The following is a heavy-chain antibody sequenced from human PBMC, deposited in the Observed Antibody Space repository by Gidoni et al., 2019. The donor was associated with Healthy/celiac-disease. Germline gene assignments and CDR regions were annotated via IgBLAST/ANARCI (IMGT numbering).Heavy chain of an antibody. Sequence: QVQLQESGPGLVKPSETLSLTCTVSAGSISSYYWSWIRQPPGKGLEWLGYIHYSGSTNYNPSLKSRFTISVDTSKNQFSLKLSSVTAADTAVYYCARGKGSGGSYGYWGQGTLVTVSS. D-gene: IGHD2-15*01. CDR1: AGSISSYY. V-gene: IGHV4-59*01. CDR3: ARGKGSGGSYGY. CDR2: IHYSGST. J-gene: IGHJ4*02.